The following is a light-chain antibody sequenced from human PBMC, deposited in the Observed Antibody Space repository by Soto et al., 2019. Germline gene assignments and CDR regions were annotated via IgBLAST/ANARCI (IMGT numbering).Light chain of an antibody. J-gene: IGKJ3*01. CDR1: LDINNY. V-gene: IGKV1-27*01. Sequence: DIQMTQSPSALSASVGDRVTITCRASLDINNYLAGYQHRPGKVPKLLIYGATTLQPGVPSRFSGSGSGTDVTLTIISLQPEDVATYYCQNCKSAVFTFGPGTKVDIK. CDR3: QNCKSAVFT. CDR2: GAT.